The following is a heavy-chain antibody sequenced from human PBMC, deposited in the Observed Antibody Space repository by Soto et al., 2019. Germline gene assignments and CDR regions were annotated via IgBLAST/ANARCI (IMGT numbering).Heavy chain of an antibody. J-gene: IGHJ4*02. CDR2: IIPISGTT. CDR1: GGTFNNYA. D-gene: IGHD2-8*02. CDR3: ARWGGLSCSGAVCFKKPFDY. Sequence: QVQLVQSGAEVKRPESSMKVSCKPSGGTFNNYAINWVRQAPGQGLEWMGAIIPISGTTKYAQKFQGRVTITADKSTSTFYRDLSSLRSEDTAVYYCARWGGLSCSGAVCFKKPFDYWGQGTLVTVSS. V-gene: IGHV1-69*06.